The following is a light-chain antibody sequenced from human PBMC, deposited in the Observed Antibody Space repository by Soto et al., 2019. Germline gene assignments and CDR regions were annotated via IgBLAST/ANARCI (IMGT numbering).Light chain of an antibody. V-gene: IGLV2-8*01. Sequence: QSALTQPPSASGSPGQSVTISCTGTSSDVGGYNYVSWYQQHPGKAPRLMIYEVSKQPSGVPDRFSGSKSGSTASLTVSGLQAEDEADYYCSSYAGSNTYVFGTGTKLTVL. J-gene: IGLJ1*01. CDR2: EVS. CDR1: SSDVGGYNY. CDR3: SSYAGSNTYV.